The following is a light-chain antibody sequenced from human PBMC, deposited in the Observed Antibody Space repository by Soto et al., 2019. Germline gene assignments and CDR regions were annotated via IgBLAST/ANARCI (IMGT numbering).Light chain of an antibody. CDR1: NSNIGAGYD. CDR2: VNT. Sequence: QSALTQPPSVSGAPVPRVTISCTGSNSNIGAGYDVNWYQHFPGTAPKLLIYVNTNRPSGVPDRFSGSKSGSSTSLAITGLQSEDEADYYCPSYDSSLIGLIFGLVTKLTVL. V-gene: IGLV1-40*01. CDR3: PSYDSSLIGLI. J-gene: IGLJ2*01.